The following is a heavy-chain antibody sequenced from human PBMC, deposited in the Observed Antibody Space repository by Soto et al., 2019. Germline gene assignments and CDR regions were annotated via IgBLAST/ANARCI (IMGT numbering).Heavy chain of an antibody. J-gene: IGHJ4*02. CDR1: GYTFTSYG. V-gene: IGHV1-18*01. CDR2: ISAYNGNT. D-gene: IGHD3-22*01. CDR3: ARVGGHYYDSSVHDFDY. Sequence: GASVKVSCKASGYTFTSYGISWVRQARAQVLEWMGWISAYNGNTNYAQKLQGRVTMTTDTSTSTAYMELRSLRPDDTAVYYCARVGGHYYDSSVHDFDYWGQGTLVTVSS.